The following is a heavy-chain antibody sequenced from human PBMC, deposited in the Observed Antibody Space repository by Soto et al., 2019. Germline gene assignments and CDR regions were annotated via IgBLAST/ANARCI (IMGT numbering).Heavy chain of an antibody. D-gene: IGHD6-19*01. CDR3: AKIPIIAVAGEYYFDY. J-gene: IGHJ4*02. V-gene: IGHV3-23*01. CDR2: ISGSGGST. CDR1: GFTFSSYA. Sequence: LRLSCAASGFTFSSYAMSWVRQAPGKGPEWVSAISGSGGSTYYADSVKGRFTISRDNSKNTLYLQMNSLRAEDTAVYYCAKIPIIAVAGEYYFDYWGQGTLVTVSS.